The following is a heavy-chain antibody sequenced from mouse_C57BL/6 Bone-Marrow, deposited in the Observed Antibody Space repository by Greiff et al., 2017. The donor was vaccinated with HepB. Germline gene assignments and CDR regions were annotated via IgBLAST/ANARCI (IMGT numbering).Heavy chain of an antibody. Sequence: VQLQESGPGLVKPSQSLSLTCSVTGYSFTSGYYWYWIRQYPGNKLEWMGYISYDGNTNYNTTLKNRITITRDTSKNQFFLKMNAVTTEDTATYDCARDRDGSGLFDYWGQGTLVTVSA. CDR3: ARDRDGSGLFDY. CDR1: GYSFTSGYY. D-gene: IGHD1-1*01. CDR2: ISYDGNT. V-gene: IGHV3-6*01. J-gene: IGHJ3*01.